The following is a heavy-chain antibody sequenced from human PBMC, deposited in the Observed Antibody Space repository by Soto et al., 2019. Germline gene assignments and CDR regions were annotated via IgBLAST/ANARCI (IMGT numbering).Heavy chain of an antibody. Sequence: GGSLRLSCAASGFTFSSYWMSWVRQAPGKGLEWVANIKQDGSEKYYVDSVKGRFTISRDNAKNSLYLQMNSLRAEDTAVYYCARDLYEYSSSWSLPVYWGQGTLVTVSS. CDR1: GFTFSSYW. CDR2: IKQDGSEK. J-gene: IGHJ4*02. V-gene: IGHV3-7*01. CDR3: ARDLYEYSSSWSLPVY. D-gene: IGHD6-13*01.